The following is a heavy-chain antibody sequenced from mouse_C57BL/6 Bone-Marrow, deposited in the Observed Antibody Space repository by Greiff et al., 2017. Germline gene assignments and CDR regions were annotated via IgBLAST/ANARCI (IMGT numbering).Heavy chain of an antibody. CDR2: INPSNGGT. CDR3: SSEGVYYYYGRSYFNY. CDR1: GYTFTSYW. Sequence: QVQLQQPGTELVKPGASVKLSCKASGYTFTSYWMHWVKQRPGQGLVWIGNINPSNGGTNYNEKFKRKATLHVDKSSSTAYMQLSSRTSEDSAVYLCSSEGVYYYYGRSYFNYWGQGTTRTVSS. D-gene: IGHD2-4*01. J-gene: IGHJ2*01. V-gene: IGHV1-53*01.